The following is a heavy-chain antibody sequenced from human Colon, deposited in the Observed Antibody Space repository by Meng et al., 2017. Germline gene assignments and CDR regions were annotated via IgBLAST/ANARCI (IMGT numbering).Heavy chain of an antibody. V-gene: IGHV3-30*01. CDR2: ISYDGSNK. D-gene: IGHD1-26*01. CDR3: ARDLVPFKWELLPGY. CDR1: WSTFSSYA. Sequence: WSTFSSYAMHWVRQAPGKGIEWVAVISYDGSNKYYADSVKGRFTISRDNSKNTLYLQMNSLRAEDTAVYYCARDLVPFKWELLPGYWGQGTLVTVSS. J-gene: IGHJ4*02.